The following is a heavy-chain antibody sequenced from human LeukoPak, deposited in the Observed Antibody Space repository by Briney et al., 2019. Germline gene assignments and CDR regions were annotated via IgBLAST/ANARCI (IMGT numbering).Heavy chain of an antibody. CDR1: GFTFSSYS. CDR2: ISSSSSYI. Sequence: GGSLRLSCAASGFTFSSYSMNWVRQAPGKGLEWVSSISSSSSYIYYADSVKGRFTISRDNAKNSLYLQMNSLRAEDTAVYYCARDRAGGSGSYYKGMDVWGQGITVTVSS. J-gene: IGHJ6*02. CDR3: ARDRAGGSGSYYKGMDV. V-gene: IGHV3-21*01. D-gene: IGHD3-10*01.